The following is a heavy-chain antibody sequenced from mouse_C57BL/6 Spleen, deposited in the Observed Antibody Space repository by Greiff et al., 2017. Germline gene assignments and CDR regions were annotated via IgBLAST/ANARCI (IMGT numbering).Heavy chain of an antibody. Sequence: QVQLQQSGAELVRPGPSVKVSCKASGYAFTNYLIEWVKQRPGQGLEWIGVINPGSGGTNYNEKFKGKATLTADKSSSTAYMQLSSLTSEDSAVYFCARGLGFDYWGQGTTLTVSS. CDR2: INPGSGGT. V-gene: IGHV1-54*01. D-gene: IGHD3-3*01. CDR3: ARGLGFDY. CDR1: GYAFTNYL. J-gene: IGHJ2*01.